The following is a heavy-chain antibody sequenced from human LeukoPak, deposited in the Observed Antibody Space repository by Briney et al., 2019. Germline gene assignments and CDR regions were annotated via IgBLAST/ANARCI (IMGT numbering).Heavy chain of an antibody. V-gene: IGHV1-18*01. D-gene: IGHD2-21*01. J-gene: IGHJ5*02. Sequence: ASVKVSCKASGYTFTSYGISWVRQAPGQGLEWMGWISAYNGNTNYAQKLQGRVTMTTDTSTSTAYMELRSLRSDDPAVYYWGRGGFVVGTENIWFAPGGQGPRFTVPS. CDR3: GRGGFVVGTENIWFAP. CDR2: ISAYNGNT. CDR1: GYTFTSYG.